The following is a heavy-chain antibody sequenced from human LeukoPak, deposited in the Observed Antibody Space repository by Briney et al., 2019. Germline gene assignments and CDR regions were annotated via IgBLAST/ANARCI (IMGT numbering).Heavy chain of an antibody. V-gene: IGHV3-23*01. D-gene: IGHD3-22*01. CDR3: AKGAKSYNRGYYEDYYYGMDV. CDR1: GFTFSSYA. J-gene: IGHJ6*02. Sequence: PGGSLRLSCAASGFTFSSYAMTWVRQAPGKGLEWVSAISGSGGSTYYTDSVKGRFTISRDNSKNTLYLQMNSQRAEDTAVYYCAKGAKSYNRGYYEDYYYGMDVWGQGTTVTVSS. CDR2: ISGSGGST.